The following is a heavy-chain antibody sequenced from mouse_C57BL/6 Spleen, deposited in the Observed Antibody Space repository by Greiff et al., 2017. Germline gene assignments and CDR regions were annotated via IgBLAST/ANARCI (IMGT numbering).Heavy chain of an antibody. V-gene: IGHV5-4*03. CDR2: ISDGGSYT. CDR3: ARGTVVATFDY. Sequence: EVKLVESGGGLVKPGGSLKLSCAASGFTFSSYAMSWVRQTPEKRLEWVATISDGGSYTYYPDNVKGRFTISRDNAKNNLYLQMSHLKSEDTAMYYCARGTVVATFDYWGQGTTLTVSS. J-gene: IGHJ2*01. D-gene: IGHD1-1*01. CDR1: GFTFSSYA.